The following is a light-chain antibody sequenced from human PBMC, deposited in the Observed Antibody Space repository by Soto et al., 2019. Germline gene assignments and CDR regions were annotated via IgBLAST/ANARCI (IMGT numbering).Light chain of an antibody. CDR3: QQRSNWPPIT. J-gene: IGKJ5*01. CDR1: QSVSSN. V-gene: IGKV3-11*01. CDR2: GAS. Sequence: EILLTQSPATLSVSQGERAPLSCRASQSVSSNLAWYQQKPGQAPRLLIYGASTRATGIPARFSGSGSGTDFTLTISSLEPEDFAVYYCQQRSNWPPITFGQGTRLEIK.